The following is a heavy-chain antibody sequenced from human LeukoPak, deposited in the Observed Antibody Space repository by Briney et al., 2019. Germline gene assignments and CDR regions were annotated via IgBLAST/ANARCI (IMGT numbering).Heavy chain of an antibody. CDR3: ARGTAAHDY. V-gene: IGHV4-4*07. CDR1: GGSISSYF. CDR2: IYTSGNT. Sequence: SETLSLTCTVSGGSISSYFWSWIRQPAGKGLEWIGRIYTSGNTNYKPSLKSRVTMSADTSKNQFSLKLNSVTAADTAVYYCARGTAAHDYWGQGTLVTVSS. J-gene: IGHJ4*02.